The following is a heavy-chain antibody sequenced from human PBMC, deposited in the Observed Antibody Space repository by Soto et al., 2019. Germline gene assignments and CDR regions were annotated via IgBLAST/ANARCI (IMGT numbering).Heavy chain of an antibody. J-gene: IGHJ4*02. CDR2: ISWNSGTI. Sequence: PGGSLRLSCAASGFTFDDYTMHWVRQAPGKGLEWVSGISWNSGTIGYADSVKGRFTISRDNAKNSLYLQMNSLRAEDTAVYYCASDSMSIDYWGQAIMVTVSS. CDR1: GFTFDDYT. V-gene: IGHV3-9*01. CDR3: ASDSMSIDY.